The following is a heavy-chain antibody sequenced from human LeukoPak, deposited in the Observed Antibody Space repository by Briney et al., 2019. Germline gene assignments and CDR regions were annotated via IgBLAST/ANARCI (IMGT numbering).Heavy chain of an antibody. CDR3: AKSVVVSGGTDAFDM. J-gene: IGHJ3*02. Sequence: PGRSLRLSCAASGFTVSSNYMSWVRQAPGKGLEWVSVIYSGGGTYYADAVKGRFTISRDDSKNTLYLHMNSLRAEDTAVYYCAKSVVVSGGTDAFDMWGRGTMVTVSS. CDR1: GFTVSSNY. V-gene: IGHV3-66*01. CDR2: IYSGGGT. D-gene: IGHD2-15*01.